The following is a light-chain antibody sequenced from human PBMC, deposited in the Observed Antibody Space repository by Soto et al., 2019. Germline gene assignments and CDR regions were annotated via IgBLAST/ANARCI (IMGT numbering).Light chain of an antibody. CDR3: QQYGSSGT. Sequence: EIVLTQSPGTLSLSPGERATLACRASQSVSNNYLAWYQQKPGQAPRLLIYGASNRATGIPDRFSGSGSGTDFTLTISILEPEDFAVYHCQQYGSSGTFGQGTKVEIK. CDR2: GAS. CDR1: QSVSNNY. J-gene: IGKJ1*01. V-gene: IGKV3-20*01.